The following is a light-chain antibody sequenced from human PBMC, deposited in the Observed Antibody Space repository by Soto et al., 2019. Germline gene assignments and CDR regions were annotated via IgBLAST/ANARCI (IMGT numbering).Light chain of an antibody. CDR3: QQYSSYSS. Sequence: DIPMTQSPSTLSASVGDRVTITCRASQSISSWLAWYQQKPGKVPKLLIYKSSSLESGVPSRFSGSGSGTEFTLTISSLQPDDFATYYCQQYSSYSSFGGGTKVEIK. CDR2: KSS. J-gene: IGKJ4*01. CDR1: QSISSW. V-gene: IGKV1-5*03.